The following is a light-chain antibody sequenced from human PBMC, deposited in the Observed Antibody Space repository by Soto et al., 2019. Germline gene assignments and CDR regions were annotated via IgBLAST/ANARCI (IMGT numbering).Light chain of an antibody. Sequence: EIVLTQSPGTLSLSPGERATLSCRASQSVSSTYLIWYQQKPGQAPRLLIYGASSRATGVPARFSGSGSGTEFTLTINSLQSEDFAVYYCQQYNNWPRTFGQGTKVDIK. CDR3: QQYNNWPRT. CDR2: GAS. CDR1: QSVSSTY. J-gene: IGKJ1*01. V-gene: IGKV3D-15*01.